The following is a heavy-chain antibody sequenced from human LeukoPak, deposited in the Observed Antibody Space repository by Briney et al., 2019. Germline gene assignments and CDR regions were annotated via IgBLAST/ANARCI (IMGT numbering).Heavy chain of an antibody. J-gene: IGHJ5*02. D-gene: IGHD2-15*01. CDR2: ISAYNGNT. CDR1: GYTFTSYG. V-gene: IGHV1-18*01. Sequence: SVKVSCTASGYTFTSYGISWVRQAPGQGLEWMGWISAYNGNTNYAQKLQGRVTMTTDTSTSTAYMQLRSLRSDDTAVYYCARVGGVVVAAGWFDAWGQGTLVTFS. CDR3: ARVGGVVVAAGWFDA.